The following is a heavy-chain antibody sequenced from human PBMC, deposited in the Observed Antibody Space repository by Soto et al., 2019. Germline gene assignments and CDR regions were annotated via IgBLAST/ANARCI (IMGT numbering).Heavy chain of an antibody. Sequence: ASVKVSCKASGYTFTDYYMHWVRQAPGQGLEWMGWINPKSGGTNYAQKFQGRVTMTRDTSISTAYMELSRLRSDDTAVYYCARGREQLVPSYYGMDVWGQGTTVTVSS. CDR2: INPKSGGT. J-gene: IGHJ6*02. CDR1: GYTFTDYY. CDR3: ARGREQLVPSYYGMDV. D-gene: IGHD6-6*01. V-gene: IGHV1-2*02.